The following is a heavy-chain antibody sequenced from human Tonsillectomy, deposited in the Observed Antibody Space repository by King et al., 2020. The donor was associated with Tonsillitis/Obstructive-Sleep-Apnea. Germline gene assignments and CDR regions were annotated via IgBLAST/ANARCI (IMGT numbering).Heavy chain of an antibody. V-gene: IGHV5-51*03. CDR1: GYSXTXYW. J-gene: IGHJ2*01. Sequence: VQLVESGAEVKKPXESLXISXXGSGYSXTXYWIGWVXXMPGKGXEXXXXXXXXXXXXRXXXSFQGQVTISADXSISTAYLQWSXLKASDTAMYYCARRGGGDWGDLYFDLWGRGTLVTVSS. D-gene: IGHD2-21*02. CDR3: ARRGGGDWGDLYFDL. CDR2: XXXXXXXX.